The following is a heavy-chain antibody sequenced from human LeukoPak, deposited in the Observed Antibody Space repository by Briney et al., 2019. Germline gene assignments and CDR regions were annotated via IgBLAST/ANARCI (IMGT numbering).Heavy chain of an antibody. V-gene: IGHV3-7*01. CDR2: INQPGSQK. Sequence: GGSLRLSCVASGFTFSYSWMIWVRQAPGKGLEWVANINQPGSQKYHVDSVKGRFTISRDNARNSLFLQMNSLRDEDTAVYYCAEVRSSASDIWGQGTMVTVSS. CDR3: AEVRSSASDI. D-gene: IGHD3-10*01. CDR1: GFTFSYSW. J-gene: IGHJ3*02.